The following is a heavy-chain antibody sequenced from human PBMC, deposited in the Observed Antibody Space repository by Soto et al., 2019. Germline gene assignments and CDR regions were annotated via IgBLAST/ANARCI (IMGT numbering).Heavy chain of an antibody. J-gene: IGHJ4*02. CDR1: GYTFTSYA. CDR3: ARDIIPVRFGDFNY. D-gene: IGHD3-10*01. V-gene: IGHV1-3*01. Sequence: ASVKVSCKASGYTFTSYAMHWVRQAPGQRLEWMGWINAGNGNTKYSQKFQGRVTITRDTSASTAYMELSSLRSEDTAVYYCARDIIPVRFGDFNYWGQGTLVTVSS. CDR2: INAGNGNT.